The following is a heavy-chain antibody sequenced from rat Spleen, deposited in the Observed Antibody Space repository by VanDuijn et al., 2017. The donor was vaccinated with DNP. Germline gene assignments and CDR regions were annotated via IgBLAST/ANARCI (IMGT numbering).Heavy chain of an antibody. J-gene: IGHJ2*01. V-gene: IGHV5S23*01. CDR1: GFTFPDYY. Sequence: EVQLVESGGGLVQPGRSLKLSCAASGFTFPDYYMAWVRQAPTKGLEWVSSINTDGGSTYYPDSVKGRFTISRGFAKSTLYLQMDSLRSEDSATYYCTTRGNYGGYDYWGQGVMVTVSS. D-gene: IGHD1-11*01. CDR2: INTDGGST. CDR3: TTRGNYGGYDY.